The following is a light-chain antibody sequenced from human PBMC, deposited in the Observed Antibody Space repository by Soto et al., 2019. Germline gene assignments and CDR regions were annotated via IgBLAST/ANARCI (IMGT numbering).Light chain of an antibody. CDR3: QQYGSSPIT. Sequence: EIVMTQSPATLSFSPGERATLSCGAIQSVSSSYLAWYQQKPGLAPRLLIYDASSRATGIPDRFSGSGSGTDFTLTISRLEPEDFAVYYCQQYGSSPITFGQGTRLEI. CDR1: QSVSSSY. V-gene: IGKV3D-20*01. CDR2: DAS. J-gene: IGKJ5*01.